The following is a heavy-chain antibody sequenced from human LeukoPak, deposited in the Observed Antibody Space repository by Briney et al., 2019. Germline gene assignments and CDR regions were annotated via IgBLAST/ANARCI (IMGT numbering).Heavy chain of an antibody. CDR2: IKYDGSKK. D-gene: IGHD3-10*01. J-gene: IGHJ5*02. V-gene: IGHV3-30*02. CDR3: AKDGIWFGASSNWFDP. CDR1: GFTFSSYG. Sequence: PGGSLRLSCAASGFTFSSYGLHWVRQAPGKGLEWVSFIKYDGSKKYYADSVRGRFTISRDNSKNTLYLQMNSLRADDTAVYYCAKDGIWFGASSNWFDPWGQGTLVTVSS.